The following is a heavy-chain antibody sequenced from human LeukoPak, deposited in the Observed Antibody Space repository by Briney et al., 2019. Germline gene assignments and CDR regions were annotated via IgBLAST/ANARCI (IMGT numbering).Heavy chain of an antibody. J-gene: IGHJ4*02. V-gene: IGHV4-39*07. CDR1: GGSISRSRDY. D-gene: IGHD6-13*01. CDR2: IYYSGST. Sequence: SETLSLTCTVSGGSISRSRDYWGWIRQPPGKGLEWIGSIYYSGSTYYNPSLKSRVTISVDTSKNQFSLKLSSVTAADTAMYYCARNAEWGIAAAGVDYWGQGTLVTVSS. CDR3: ARNAEWGIAAAGVDY.